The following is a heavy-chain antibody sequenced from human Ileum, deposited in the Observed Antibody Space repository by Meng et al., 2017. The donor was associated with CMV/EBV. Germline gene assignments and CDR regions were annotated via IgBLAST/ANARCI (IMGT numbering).Heavy chain of an antibody. J-gene: IGHJ4*02. CDR2: INPSGGRT. V-gene: IGHV1-46*01. D-gene: IGHD4-11*01. Sequence: QVRLVQSGAEVKMPGASVNVSCKTSGYTFTNHYIHWVRQAPGQGLEWMGIINPSGGRTTYLQRFQGRVSMTSDTSASTLYLELSALRSEDTAVYYCSRAPLGSSNYYWSDYWGQGTLVTVSS. CDR3: SRAPLGSSNYYWSDY. CDR1: GYTFTNHY.